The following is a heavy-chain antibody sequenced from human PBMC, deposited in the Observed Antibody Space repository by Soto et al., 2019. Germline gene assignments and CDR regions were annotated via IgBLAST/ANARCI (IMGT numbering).Heavy chain of an antibody. J-gene: IGHJ2*01. CDR3: ARGGAECGGDCHYWYFDL. CDR2: ISSSSTI. Sequence: PGGSLRLSCAASGFTFSSYSMNWVRQAPGKGLEWVSYISSSSTIYYADSVKGRFTISRDNAKNSLYLQMNSLRDEDTAVYYCARGGAECGGDCHYWYFDLWGRGTLVTVSS. D-gene: IGHD2-21*02. CDR1: GFTFSSYS. V-gene: IGHV3-48*02.